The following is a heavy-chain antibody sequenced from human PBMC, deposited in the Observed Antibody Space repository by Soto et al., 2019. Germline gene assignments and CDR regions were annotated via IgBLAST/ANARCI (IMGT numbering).Heavy chain of an antibody. CDR2: IRNKANSYTA. CDR3: VRAGTGYQLDY. Sequence: EVQLVESGGTLVQPGGSLRLSCAASGFTFSDHYMEWVRQASGKGLEWVGRIRNKANSYTAEYAASVKGRFTISRDDSKNSLYLQMKSLKIEDTALYYCVRAGTGYQLDYWGQGTLVTVSS. D-gene: IGHD3-9*01. V-gene: IGHV3-72*01. J-gene: IGHJ4*02. CDR1: GFTFSDHY.